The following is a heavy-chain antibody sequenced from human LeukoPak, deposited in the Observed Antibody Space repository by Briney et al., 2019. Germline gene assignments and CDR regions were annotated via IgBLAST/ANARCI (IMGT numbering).Heavy chain of an antibody. Sequence: SETLSLTCAVYGGSFSGYYWSWIRQPPGKGLEWIGEINYSGRITYNPSLKSRVTISVDTSKNQFSLKLSSVTAADTAVYYCAGAGGEYSSGWLYYFDYWGQGTLVTVSS. CDR1: GGSFSGYY. CDR2: INYSGRI. D-gene: IGHD6-19*01. CDR3: AGAGGEYSSGWLYYFDY. J-gene: IGHJ4*02. V-gene: IGHV4-34*01.